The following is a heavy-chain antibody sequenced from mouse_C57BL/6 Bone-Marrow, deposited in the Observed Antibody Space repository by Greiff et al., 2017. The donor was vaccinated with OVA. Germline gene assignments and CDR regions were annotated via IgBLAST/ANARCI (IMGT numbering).Heavy chain of an antibody. Sequence: EVKLMESGGGLVQPGGSLKLSCAASGFTFSDYGMAWVRQAPRKGPEWVAIISNVACSIYYADTVTGRFTISRENAKNTLYLEMSSLRSEDTAMYYCARSGSSYWYFDVWGTGTTLTVSS. CDR1: GFTFSDYG. CDR2: ISNVACSI. D-gene: IGHD1-1*01. V-gene: IGHV5-15*01. CDR3: ARSGSSYWYFDV. J-gene: IGHJ1*03.